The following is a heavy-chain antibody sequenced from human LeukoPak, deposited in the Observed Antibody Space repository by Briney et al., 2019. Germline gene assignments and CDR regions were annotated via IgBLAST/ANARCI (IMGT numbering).Heavy chain of an antibody. Sequence: GKSLRLPCAASGFTFNNYGIHWVRQAPGKGLEWVAVIFYDGSTKHYADSVKGRFTISRDNSKNTVYLQMDSLRAEDTALYYCARDQAFYFSYADYWGQGTLVTVSS. V-gene: IGHV3-33*01. D-gene: IGHD2-2*01. CDR2: IFYDGSTK. J-gene: IGHJ4*02. CDR1: GFTFNNYG. CDR3: ARDQAFYFSYADY.